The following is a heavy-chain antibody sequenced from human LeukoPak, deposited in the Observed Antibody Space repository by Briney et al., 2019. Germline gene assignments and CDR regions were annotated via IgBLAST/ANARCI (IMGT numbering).Heavy chain of an antibody. Sequence: SVKVSCKACGGTFSSYAISWVRQAPGQGLEWMGRIIPIFGTANYAQKFQGRVTITTDASTSTAYMELSSLRSEDTAVYYCARLGIAYYYDSSGINDAFDIWGQGTMVTVSS. CDR3: ARLGIAYYYDSSGINDAFDI. CDR2: IIPIFGTA. CDR1: GGTFSSYA. J-gene: IGHJ3*02. D-gene: IGHD3-22*01. V-gene: IGHV1-69*05.